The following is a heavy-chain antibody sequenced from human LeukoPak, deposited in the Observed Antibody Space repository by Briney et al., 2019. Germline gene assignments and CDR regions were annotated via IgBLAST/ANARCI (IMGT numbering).Heavy chain of an antibody. Sequence: PGGSLRLSCAASGFTFDDYAMHWVRQAPGKGLEWVSGISWNSGSIGYADSVKGRFTISRDNAKNSLYLQMNSLRAEDTALYYCAKPIGIAAAGAFDYWGQGTLVTVSS. CDR2: ISWNSGSI. CDR3: AKPIGIAAAGAFDY. J-gene: IGHJ4*02. D-gene: IGHD6-13*01. CDR1: GFTFDDYA. V-gene: IGHV3-9*01.